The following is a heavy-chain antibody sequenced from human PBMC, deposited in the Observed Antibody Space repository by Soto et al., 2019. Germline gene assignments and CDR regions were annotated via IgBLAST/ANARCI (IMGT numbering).Heavy chain of an antibody. V-gene: IGHV4-59*01. J-gene: IGHJ4*02. Sequence: SETLSLTCTVSGVSISTYYWSWNRQPPGKGLEWIGYIYYSGSTNYNPSLKSRVTISVDTSKSQFSLKLTSVTAADTAVYYCARDQGGDSDYWGQGSLVTVSS. CDR3: ARDQGGDSDY. D-gene: IGHD2-21*02. CDR2: IYYSGST. CDR1: GVSISTYY.